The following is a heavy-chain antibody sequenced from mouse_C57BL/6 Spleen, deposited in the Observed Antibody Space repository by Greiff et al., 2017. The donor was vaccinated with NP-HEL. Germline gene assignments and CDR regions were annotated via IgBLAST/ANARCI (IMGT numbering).Heavy chain of an antibody. J-gene: IGHJ3*01. V-gene: IGHV1-26*01. Sequence: EVQLQQSGPELVKPGASVKISCKASGYTFTDYYMNWVKQSHGKSLEWIGDINPNNGGTSYNQKFKGKATLTVDKSSSTAYMELRSLTSEDSAVYYCAWRGDAGPWFAYWGQGTLVTVSA. D-gene: IGHD3-1*01. CDR1: GYTFTDYY. CDR2: INPNNGGT. CDR3: AWRGDAGPWFAY.